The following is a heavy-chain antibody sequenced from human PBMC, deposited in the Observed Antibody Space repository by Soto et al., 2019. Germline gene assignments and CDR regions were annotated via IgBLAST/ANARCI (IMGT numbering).Heavy chain of an antibody. V-gene: IGHV3-7*01. Sequence: EVQLVESGGGLVQPGGSLGLSCAASAFTFSSFWMTWVRQAPGKGLEWVASIKQDGSEKSYVASVKGRFTISRDNVENSLYLQMNSLRDEDTALYYCARRQWLAFDYWGQGTLVTVSS. CDR2: IKQDGSEK. J-gene: IGHJ4*02. CDR1: AFTFSSFW. CDR3: ARRQWLAFDY. D-gene: IGHD6-19*01.